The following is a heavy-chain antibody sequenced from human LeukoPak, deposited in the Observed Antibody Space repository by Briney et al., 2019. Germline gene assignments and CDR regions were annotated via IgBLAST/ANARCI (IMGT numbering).Heavy chain of an antibody. J-gene: IGHJ4*02. Sequence: GGSLRLSCAASGFTFDDYAMHWVRQAPGTGLEWVSLISWDGGSTYYADSVKGRFTISRDNSKNSLYLQMNSLRAEDTAVYYCASLDYDTLLLWGQGTLVTVSS. D-gene: IGHD3-22*01. V-gene: IGHV3-43D*03. CDR3: ASLDYDTLLL. CDR2: ISWDGGST. CDR1: GFTFDDYA.